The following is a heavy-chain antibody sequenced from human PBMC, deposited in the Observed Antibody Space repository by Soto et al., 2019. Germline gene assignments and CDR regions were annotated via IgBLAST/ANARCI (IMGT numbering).Heavy chain of an antibody. Sequence: QVQLVQSGAGVKKPGASVKVSCKSSGYTFTSYGISWVRQAPGQGREWMGGISGYNGNTNYAQKLQGRVTMATDTSTSTGSMELRSLSSDDTAVYYWASDDGYKGNDGGWFDPWGQGTLVTVSS. D-gene: IGHD1-1*01. V-gene: IGHV1-18*01. CDR1: GYTFTSYG. J-gene: IGHJ5*02. CDR3: ASDDGYKGNDGGWFDP. CDR2: ISGYNGNT.